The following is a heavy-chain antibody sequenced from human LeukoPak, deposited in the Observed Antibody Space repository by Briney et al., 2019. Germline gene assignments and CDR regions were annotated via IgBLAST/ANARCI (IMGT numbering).Heavy chain of an antibody. D-gene: IGHD6-19*01. CDR2: ISDSGGST. CDR1: GFTFSSYV. CDR3: AKGPRQWLPNWFDS. J-gene: IGHJ5*01. V-gene: IGHV3-23*01. Sequence: PGGSLRLSCAASGFTFSSYVMSWVRQAPGKGLEWGSIISDSGGSTYYANSVKGRFTISRDNSKSTLYVQMNSLRVEDTAVYYCAKGPRQWLPNWFDSWGQGTLVTVSS.